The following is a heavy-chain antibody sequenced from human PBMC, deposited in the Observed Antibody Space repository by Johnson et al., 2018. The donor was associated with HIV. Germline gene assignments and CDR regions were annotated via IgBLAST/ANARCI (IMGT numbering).Heavy chain of an antibody. D-gene: IGHD1-14*01. CDR1: GFTFSSYA. CDR2: ISGSGGST. V-gene: IGHV3-23*04. Sequence: VQLVESGGGLVQPGGSLRLSCAASGFTFSSYAMSWVRQAPGKGLEWVSAISGSGGSTYYADSVKGRFTISRDNSKNTLYLQMNSLKTEDTAVYYCTTSLPWSLDAFDIWGQGTMVTVSS. CDR3: TTSLPWSLDAFDI. J-gene: IGHJ3*02.